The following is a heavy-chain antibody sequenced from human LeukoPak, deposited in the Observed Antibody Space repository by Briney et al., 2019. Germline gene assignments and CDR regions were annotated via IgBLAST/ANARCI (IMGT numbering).Heavy chain of an antibody. CDR2: INPNSGGT. CDR3: ARDRRVYYYDSSGYFQRNAFDI. V-gene: IGHV1-2*02. Sequence: ASVKVSCKASGYTFTGYYMHWVRQAPGQGLEWMGWINPNSGGTNYAQKFQGRVTMTRDMSTSTVYMEMSSLRSEDTAVYYCARDRRVYYYDSSGYFQRNAFDIWGQGTMVTVSS. D-gene: IGHD3-22*01. J-gene: IGHJ3*02. CDR1: GYTFTGYY.